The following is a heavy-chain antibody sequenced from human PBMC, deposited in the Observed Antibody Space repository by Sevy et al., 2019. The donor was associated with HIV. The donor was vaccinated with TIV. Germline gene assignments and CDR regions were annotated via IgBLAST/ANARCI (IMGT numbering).Heavy chain of an antibody. CDR1: GYTFTGYY. CDR2: INRKTGGT. Sequence: ASVKVSCKASGYTFTGYYVHWLRQAPGQGLEWMGCINRKTGGTYFAKKLQDRVTMTTGTSITTAYLELSGLRFDDTAVYYCARMGDYFDTSGYYPLKYWGQGTLVTVSS. J-gene: IGHJ4*02. CDR3: ARMGDYFDTSGYYPLKY. V-gene: IGHV1-2*02. D-gene: IGHD3-22*01.